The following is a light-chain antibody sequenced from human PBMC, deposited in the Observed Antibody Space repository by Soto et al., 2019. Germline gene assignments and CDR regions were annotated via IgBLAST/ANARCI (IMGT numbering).Light chain of an antibody. CDR1: QSISNH. J-gene: IGKJ1*01. CDR3: PQSYSSPPT. V-gene: IGKV1-39*01. Sequence: DIQMTQSPASLSASVEDRVIITSWASQSISNHLDWYQQKPGKAPKLLIFAASSLQSGVPSRFSGSRSGPDFTLTISSLQPEDFATYYCPQSYSSPPTFGQGTKVDIK. CDR2: AAS.